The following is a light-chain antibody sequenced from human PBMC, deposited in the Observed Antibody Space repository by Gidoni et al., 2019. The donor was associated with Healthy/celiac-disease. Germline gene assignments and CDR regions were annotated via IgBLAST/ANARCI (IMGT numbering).Light chain of an antibody. J-gene: IGLJ3*02. V-gene: IGLV10-54*04. CDR2: RNN. Sequence: QAGRTQPPSVSKGLRQTATLTCTGNSNNVGNQGAAWLQQHQGHPPKLLSYRNNNRPSGISERFSASRSGNTASLTITGLQPEDEADYYCSAWDSSLSARVFGGGTKLTVL. CDR1: SNNVGNQG. CDR3: SAWDSSLSARV.